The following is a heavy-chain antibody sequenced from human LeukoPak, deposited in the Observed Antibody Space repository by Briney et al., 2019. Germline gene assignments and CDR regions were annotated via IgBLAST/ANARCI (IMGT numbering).Heavy chain of an antibody. J-gene: IGHJ6*02. CDR2: IKSKTDGGTT. CDR3: TTEESSNYDLPSYYGMDV. V-gene: IGHV3-15*01. D-gene: IGHD4-11*01. Sequence: PGGSLRLSCAASGFMFSSNWMSWVRQAPGKGLEWVGRIKSKTDGGTTDYAAPVKGRFTISRDDSKNTLYLQMNSLKTEDTAVYYCTTEESSNYDLPSYYGMDVWGQGTTVTISS. CDR1: GFMFSSNW.